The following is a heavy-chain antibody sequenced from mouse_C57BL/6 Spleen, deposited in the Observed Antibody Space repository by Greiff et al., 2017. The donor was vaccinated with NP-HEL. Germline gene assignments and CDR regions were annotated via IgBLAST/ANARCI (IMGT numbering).Heavy chain of an antibody. Sequence: EVQLQQSGTVLARPGASVKISCKTSGYTFTSYWMHWVKQRPGQGLEWIGAIYPGNSDTSYNQKFKGKAKLTAVTSASTAYMELSSLTNEDSAVYSGKRSYNDYDVDWYFDVWGTGTTVTVSS. D-gene: IGHD2-4*01. CDR2: IYPGNSDT. CDR3: KRSYNDYDVDWYFDV. CDR1: GYTFTSYW. J-gene: IGHJ1*03. V-gene: IGHV1-5*01.